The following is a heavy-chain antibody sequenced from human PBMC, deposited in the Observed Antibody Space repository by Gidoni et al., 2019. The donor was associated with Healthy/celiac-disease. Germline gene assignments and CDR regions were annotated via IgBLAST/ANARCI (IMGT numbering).Heavy chain of an antibody. CDR2: IWYDGSNK. Sequence: QVQLVESGGGVVQPGRSLRLSCAASGFTFSSYGMHWVRQAPGKGLEWVAVIWYDGSNKYYADSVKGRFTISRDNSKNTLYLQMNSLRAEDTAVYYCARSWRGSGWSWFDPWGQGTLVTVSS. D-gene: IGHD6-19*01. V-gene: IGHV3-33*01. CDR3: ARSWRGSGWSWFDP. J-gene: IGHJ5*02. CDR1: GFTFSSYG.